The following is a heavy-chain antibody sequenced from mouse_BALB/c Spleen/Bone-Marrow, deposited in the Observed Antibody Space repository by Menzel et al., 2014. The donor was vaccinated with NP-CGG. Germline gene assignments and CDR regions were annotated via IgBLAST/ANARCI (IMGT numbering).Heavy chain of an antibody. D-gene: IGHD1-1*02. CDR2: IWSGGST. V-gene: IGHV2-2*02. CDR1: GFSLNSYG. CDR3: GRKGSFGNYAMDY. J-gene: IGHJ4*01. Sequence: VKLMESGPGLVQPSQSLSITCTVSGFSLNSYGVHWVRQSPVKGLEWLGVIWSGGSTDYNAAFISRLSISKDNSKSQVFFKINSLQPNDTAIYYCGRKGSFGNYAMDYWGQGTSVTVSS.